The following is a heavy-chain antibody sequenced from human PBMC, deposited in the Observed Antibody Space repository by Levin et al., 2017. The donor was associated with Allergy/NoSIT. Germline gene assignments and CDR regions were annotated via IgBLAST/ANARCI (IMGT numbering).Heavy chain of an antibody. CDR1: GFTFSSYW. CDR2: INHDGSEK. Sequence: GGSLRLSCAASGFTFSSYWMTWVRQAPGKGLEWVANINHDGSEKYYVDSVKGRFTISRDNAKNSLYLQMNSLRAEDTAVYYCARDIVAPGLYFDYWGQGTLVTVSS. V-gene: IGHV3-7*01. D-gene: IGHD6-13*01. J-gene: IGHJ4*02. CDR3: ARDIVAPGLYFDY.